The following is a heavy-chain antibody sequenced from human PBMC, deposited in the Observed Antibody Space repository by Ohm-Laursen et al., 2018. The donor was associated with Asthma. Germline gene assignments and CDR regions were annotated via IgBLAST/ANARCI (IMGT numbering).Heavy chain of an antibody. CDR3: AKDKDAVTTPYFDY. V-gene: IGHV4-30-2*01. CDR2: IYHSGST. J-gene: IGHJ4*02. Sequence: TLSLTCPVSGGSISSGGYSWSWIRQPPGKGLEWIGYIYHSGSTYYNPSLKSRVTISVDRSKNQFSLKLSSVTAADTALYYCAKDKDAVTTPYFDYWGQGTLVTVSS. CDR1: GGSISSGGYS. D-gene: IGHD4-17*01.